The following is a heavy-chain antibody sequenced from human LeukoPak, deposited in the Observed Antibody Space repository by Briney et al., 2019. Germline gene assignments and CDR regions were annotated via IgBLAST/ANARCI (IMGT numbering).Heavy chain of an antibody. D-gene: IGHD3-3*01. CDR1: GFTFSSYG. CDR2: IRYDGSNK. J-gene: IGHJ1*01. V-gene: IGHV3-30*02. CDR3: AKGYYDFGSGYYPLRH. Sequence: GGSLRLSCAASGFTFSSYGMHWVRQAPGKGLEWVAFIRYDGSNKYYADSVKGRFTISRDNSKNTLYLQMNSLRAEDTAVYYCAKGYYDFGSGYYPLRHWGQGTLVTVSS.